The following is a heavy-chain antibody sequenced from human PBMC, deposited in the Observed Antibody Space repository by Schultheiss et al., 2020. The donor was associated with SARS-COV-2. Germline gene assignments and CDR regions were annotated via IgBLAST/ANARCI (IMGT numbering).Heavy chain of an antibody. J-gene: IGHJ4*02. CDR3: ARDGYVDGRNEETH. V-gene: IGHV3-9*01. Sequence: GGSLRLSCAASGFTFDDYAMHWVRQAPGKGLEWVSGISWNSGSIGYADSVKGRFIISRDNAKDTLYLQMNSLRVDDTAVYFCARDGYVDGRNEETHWGQGTQVTVAS. D-gene: IGHD2-2*01. CDR2: ISWNSGSI. CDR1: GFTFDDYA.